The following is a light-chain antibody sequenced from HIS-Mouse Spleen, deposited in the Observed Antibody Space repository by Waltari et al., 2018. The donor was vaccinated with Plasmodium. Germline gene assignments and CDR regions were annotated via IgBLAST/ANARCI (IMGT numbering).Light chain of an antibody. CDR3: CSYAGSSTYV. CDR2: EGS. V-gene: IGLV2-23*01. J-gene: IGLJ1*01. CDR1: SSDVGRYNL. Sequence: QSALTQPASVSGSPGQSIPTSCPGTSSDVGRYNLVSWYQQHPGKAPKLMIYEGSKRPSGVSNRFSGSKSGNTASLTISGLQAEDEADYYCCSYAGSSTYVFGTGTKVTVL.